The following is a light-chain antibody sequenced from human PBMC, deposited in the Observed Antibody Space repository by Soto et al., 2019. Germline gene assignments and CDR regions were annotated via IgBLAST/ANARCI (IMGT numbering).Light chain of an antibody. CDR3: QRHNSAPPVT. CDR1: QDINNY. V-gene: IGKV1-27*01. Sequence: DIQMTQSPSSLSASVGDRVTISCRASQDINNYLAWYQQKPGKAPKLLIYAASTLQSGVPSRFSGSGSGTAFTLHIRSLQPEDVAAYYCQRHNSAPPVTFGPGTKVD. J-gene: IGKJ3*01. CDR2: AAS.